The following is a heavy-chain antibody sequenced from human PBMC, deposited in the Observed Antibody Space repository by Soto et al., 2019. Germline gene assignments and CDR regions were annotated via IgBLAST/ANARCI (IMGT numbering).Heavy chain of an antibody. CDR1: GFTFSSYA. D-gene: IGHD6-19*01. J-gene: IGHJ5*02. V-gene: IGHV3-23*01. Sequence: EVQLLESGGGLVQPGGSLRLSCAASGFTFSSYAMSWVRQAPGKGLEWVSAISGSGGSTYYADSVKGRFTISRDNSKNPLYLPMNSLRAEDTAVYYCAKDRWIAVAAPWGQGTLVTVSS. CDR2: ISGSGGST. CDR3: AKDRWIAVAAP.